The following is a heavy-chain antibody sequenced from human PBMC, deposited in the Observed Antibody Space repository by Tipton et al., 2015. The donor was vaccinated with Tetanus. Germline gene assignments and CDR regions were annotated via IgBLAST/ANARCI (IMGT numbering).Heavy chain of an antibody. V-gene: IGHV5-51*01. CDR3: ARHFGEMLYAPFRFDP. Sequence: QSGPEVKKAGESLKISCQGSGYSFNIYWIAWVRQMPGKGLEWMGIIYPDDSDTRYSPSFQGQVTMSVDRSTATAYLQWGSLKASDTAIYYCARHFGEMLYAPFRFDPWGQGTLVTVSS. D-gene: IGHD3-3*01. CDR1: GYSFNIYW. J-gene: IGHJ5*02. CDR2: IYPDDSDT.